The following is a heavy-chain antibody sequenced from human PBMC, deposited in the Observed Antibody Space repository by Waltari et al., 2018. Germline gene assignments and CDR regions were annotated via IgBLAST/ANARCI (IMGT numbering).Heavy chain of an antibody. CDR1: GFTVSSSY. V-gene: IGHV3-53*01. J-gene: IGHJ4*02. CDR2: VYSGGTT. CDR3: ARDLTATWALGY. D-gene: IGHD3-9*01. Sequence: EVQLVESGGGLIQPGGSLRLSCAASGFTVSSSYMTWVRQAPGKGLEWLSVVYSGGTTYYADSVKGRFTVSRDKSKNTLYLQMNSLRAEDTAVYYCARDLTATWALGYWGQGTLVTVSS.